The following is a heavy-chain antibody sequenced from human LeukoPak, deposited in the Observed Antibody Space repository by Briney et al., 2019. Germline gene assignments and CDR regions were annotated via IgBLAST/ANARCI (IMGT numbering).Heavy chain of an antibody. D-gene: IGHD1-26*01. CDR3: ARDLRGVGAT. J-gene: IGHJ4*02. CDR2: ISSSSSTI. CDR1: GFTFSSYS. V-gene: IGHV3-48*04. Sequence: PGGSLRLSCAASGFTFSSYSMNWVRQAPGKGLEWVSYISSSSSTIYYADSVKGRFTISRDNAKNSLYLQMNSLRAEDTAVYYCARDLRGVGATWGQGTLVTVSS.